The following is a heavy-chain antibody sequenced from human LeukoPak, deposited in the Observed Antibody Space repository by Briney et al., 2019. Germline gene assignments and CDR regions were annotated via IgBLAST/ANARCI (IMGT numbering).Heavy chain of an antibody. V-gene: IGHV4-38-2*02. J-gene: IGHJ4*02. D-gene: IGHD2-8*01. CDR2: IYHTGST. CDR1: GYSISSGYF. Sequence: SETLSLTCTVSGYSISSGYFWAWIRQSPGKGLEWVGSIYHTGSTYEKSSLTSRVAISVDTSKNQFSLKLNSVTAADTAVYYCARDRAYCSSGVCIFDYWGPGTLVTVSS. CDR3: ARDRAYCSSGVCIFDY.